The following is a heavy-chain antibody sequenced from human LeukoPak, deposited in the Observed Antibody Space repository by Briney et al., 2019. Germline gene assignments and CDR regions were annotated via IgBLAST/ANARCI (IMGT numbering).Heavy chain of an antibody. Sequence: GGSLRLSCAASGFTFSSYAMSWVRQAAGKGLEWVSAISGSGGSTYYADSMKGRFTIPRDNSKNTLYLQMNRLRAGDTAVYYCAKGRTFGGVDFDYWGQGNLVTVSS. J-gene: IGHJ4*02. D-gene: IGHD3-16*01. V-gene: IGHV3-23*01. CDR3: AKGRTFGGVDFDY. CDR2: ISGSGGST. CDR1: GFTFSSYA.